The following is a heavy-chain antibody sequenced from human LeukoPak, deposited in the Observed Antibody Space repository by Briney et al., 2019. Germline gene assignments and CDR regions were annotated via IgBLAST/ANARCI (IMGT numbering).Heavy chain of an antibody. CDR2: MYYSGRS. CDR3: ARHIFSSGLYYGMDV. J-gene: IGHJ6*02. CDR1: GGSIRSSNNY. Sequence: SETLSLTCNVSGGSIRSSNNYWGWIRQPPGQWLEWLGSMYYSGRSYYNPSLRSRVTISVDTSNNEFSLKLSSVTAADTAVYYCARHIFSSGLYYGMDVWGQGTTVTVSS. D-gene: IGHD3-9*01. V-gene: IGHV4-39*01.